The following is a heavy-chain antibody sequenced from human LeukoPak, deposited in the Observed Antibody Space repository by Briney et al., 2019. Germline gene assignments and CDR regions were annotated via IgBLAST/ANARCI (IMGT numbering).Heavy chain of an antibody. J-gene: IGHJ3*01. V-gene: IGHV4-61*02. CDR3: ARASPYYYDSRRKIFPWAFDV. Sequence: SQTLSLTCTVSGGPINSGTYYWNWIRQPAGKGPEWIGRVYTSGKTNYSPSLKSRVTMSLDTSKSQFSLNLKSVTAADTAVYYCARASPYYYDSRRKIFPWAFDVWAQGKMVTISS. CDR2: VYTSGKT. D-gene: IGHD3-22*01. CDR1: GGPINSGTYY.